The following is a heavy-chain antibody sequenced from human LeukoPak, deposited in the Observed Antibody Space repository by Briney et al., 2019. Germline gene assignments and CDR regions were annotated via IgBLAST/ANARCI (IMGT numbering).Heavy chain of an antibody. CDR2: IYPGDSDT. V-gene: IGHV5-51*01. CDR1: GYSFTSYW. CDR3: ARHSLVGSGYDYVLAPYMDV. J-gene: IGHJ6*03. D-gene: IGHD5-12*01. Sequence: GESLKISCKGSGYSFTSYWIGWVRQMPGKGLEWMGIIYPGDSDTRYSPSFQGQVTISADKSISTAYPQWSSLKASDTAMYYCARHSLVGSGYDYVLAPYMDVWGKGTTVTVSS.